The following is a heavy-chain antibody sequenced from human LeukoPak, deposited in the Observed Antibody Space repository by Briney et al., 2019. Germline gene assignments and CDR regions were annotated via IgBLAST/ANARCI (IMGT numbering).Heavy chain of an antibody. V-gene: IGHV4-59*01. Sequence: RTSETLSLTCTVSGGSISGSFWSWIRRSPGEGLEFIGYIYYTGAASYNPSLNSRVSMSVDMSKNQFSLKLNSVTAADTAVYYCTKFVTVTVPNWIDPWGQGILVTVSS. CDR1: GGSISGSF. CDR3: TKFVTVTVPNWIDP. CDR2: IYYTGAA. J-gene: IGHJ5*02. D-gene: IGHD4-17*01.